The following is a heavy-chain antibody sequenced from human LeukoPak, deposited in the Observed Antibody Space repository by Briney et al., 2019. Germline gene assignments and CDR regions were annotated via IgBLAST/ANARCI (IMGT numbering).Heavy chain of an antibody. CDR3: ARVGGFYRPLDF. Sequence: GSLRLSCAASGFTFSSYEMNWVRQPPGKDVEWIGAVHLDGRTKLSPSLERRLTMPVDLSENHVSLKLTSVTAADTAVYYCARVGGFYRPLDFSGQGTLVTVSS. V-gene: IGHV4-34*10. D-gene: IGHD6-25*01. CDR1: GFTFSSYE. CDR2: VHLDGRT. J-gene: IGHJ4*02.